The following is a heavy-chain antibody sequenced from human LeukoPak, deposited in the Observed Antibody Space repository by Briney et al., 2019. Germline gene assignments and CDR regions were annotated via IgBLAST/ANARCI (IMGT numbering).Heavy chain of an antibody. D-gene: IGHD6-19*01. Sequence: PSETLSLTYTVSGGSISSYYWSWIRQPPGKGLEWIGYIYYSGSTNYNPSLKSRVTISVDTSKNQFSLKLSSVTAADTAVYYCARGPRYSSGWYLWDWGQGTLVTVSS. CDR2: IYYSGST. J-gene: IGHJ4*02. V-gene: IGHV4-59*01. CDR1: GGSISSYY. CDR3: ARGPRYSSGWYLWD.